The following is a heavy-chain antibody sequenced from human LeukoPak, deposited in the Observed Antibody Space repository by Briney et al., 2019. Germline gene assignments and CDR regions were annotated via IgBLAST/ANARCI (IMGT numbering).Heavy chain of an antibody. Sequence: SETLSLTCTVSGGSISSSSYYWGWIRQPPGKGLEWIGSIYYSGSTYYNPSLKSRVTISVDTSKNQFSLKLSSVTAADTALYYCARDHFYKSSGDFYPLYYMDVWGKGTTVTISS. CDR1: GGSISSSSYY. J-gene: IGHJ6*03. D-gene: IGHD3-22*01. CDR2: IYYSGST. V-gene: IGHV4-39*07. CDR3: ARDHFYKSSGDFYPLYYMDV.